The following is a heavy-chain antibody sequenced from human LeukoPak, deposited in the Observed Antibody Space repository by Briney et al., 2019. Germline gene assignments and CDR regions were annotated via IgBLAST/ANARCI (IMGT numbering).Heavy chain of an antibody. J-gene: IGHJ5*02. CDR1: XYTFTDYG. CDR3: ARRLGYCSGGSCGTGGWFDP. CDR2: XXXXNGKT. Sequence: XAXXYTFTDYGLHWVRQGPGXRLEWMGXXXXXNGKTKYSQNFQGRVTITRDTSASTAYMELSSPRSEDTAVYYCARRLGYCSGGSCGTGGWFDPWGQGTLVTVSS. V-gene: IGHV1-3*01. D-gene: IGHD2-15*01.